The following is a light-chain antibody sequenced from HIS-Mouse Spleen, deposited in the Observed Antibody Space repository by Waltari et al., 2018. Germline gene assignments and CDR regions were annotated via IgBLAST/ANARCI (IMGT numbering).Light chain of an antibody. CDR3: QVWDSSSDHVV. CDR1: NIGSKS. CDR2: DDS. Sequence: SYVLTQPPSVSVAPGKTARITCGGNNIGSKSVHWYQQKPGQAPVLGVYDDSDRPSGIPELFSGSTSGNTATLTISRVEAGDEADYYCQVWDSSSDHVVFGGGTKLTVL. V-gene: IGLV3-21*03. J-gene: IGLJ2*01.